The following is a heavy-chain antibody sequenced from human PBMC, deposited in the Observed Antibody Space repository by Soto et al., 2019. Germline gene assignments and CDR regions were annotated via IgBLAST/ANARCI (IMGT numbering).Heavy chain of an antibody. V-gene: IGHV3-30-3*01. CDR1: GFTFSSYA. CDR2: ISYDGSNK. D-gene: IGHD6-6*01. J-gene: IGHJ5*02. Sequence: GGSLRLSCAASGFTFSSYAMHWVRQAPGKGLEWVAVISYDGSNKYYADSVKGRFTISRDNSKNTLYLQMNSLRAEDTAVYYCARDQLVYPWGQGTLVTVSS. CDR3: ARDQLVYP.